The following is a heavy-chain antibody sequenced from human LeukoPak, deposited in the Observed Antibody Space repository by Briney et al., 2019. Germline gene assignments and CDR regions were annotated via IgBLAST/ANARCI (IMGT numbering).Heavy chain of an antibody. Sequence: SETLSLTCAVSGGSVTSYYWSWVRQAPGKGLEWIGYVYYSGTTNYNPSLKGRVTISVDTSKNQFSLRLTSVTAADTAVYYCARDLYYYGSGPFDYWGQGTLVTVSS. CDR1: GGSVTSYY. CDR2: VYYSGTT. D-gene: IGHD3-10*01. CDR3: ARDLYYYGSGPFDY. J-gene: IGHJ4*02. V-gene: IGHV4-59*02.